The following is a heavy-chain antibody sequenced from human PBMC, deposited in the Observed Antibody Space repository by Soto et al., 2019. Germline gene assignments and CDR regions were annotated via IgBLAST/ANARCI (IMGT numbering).Heavy chain of an antibody. J-gene: IGHJ4*02. V-gene: IGHV2-5*02. Sequence: FGHAPVNPTHTLTLTCTFSGFSLSTRGAGVCSTRQPPGKALEGLAPIYWDDDKRYSPSLKSRLTITKDTSKNQVVLTMTNMDPVDTATYFRAHRRVSRVYSNYVFDYWGKGTLVTVSS. CDR2: IYWDDDK. CDR1: GFSLSTRGAG. CDR3: AHRRVSRVYSNYVFDY. D-gene: IGHD4-4*01.